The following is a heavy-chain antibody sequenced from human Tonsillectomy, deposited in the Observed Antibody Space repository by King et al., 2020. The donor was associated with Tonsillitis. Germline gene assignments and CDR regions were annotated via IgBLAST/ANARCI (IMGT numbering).Heavy chain of an antibody. CDR3: ARHGSYDILTGGNDAFHT. D-gene: IGHD3-9*01. CDR2: IDPSDSYI. CDR1: GYNFINHW. J-gene: IGHJ3*02. V-gene: IGHV5-10-1*03. Sequence: VQLVESGAEVKKPGESLRISCTGSGYNFINHWISWVRQMPGKGLEWMGRIDPSDSYITYSPALPGDATISVDVSIRTVYLQWSGLKASDTAMYYCARHGSYDILTGGNDAFHTWGQGTMVTVSS.